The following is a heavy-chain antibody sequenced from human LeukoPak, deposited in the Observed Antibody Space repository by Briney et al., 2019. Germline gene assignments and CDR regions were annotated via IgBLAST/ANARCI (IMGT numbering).Heavy chain of an antibody. Sequence: GGSLRLSCAASGFTFSSYSMNWVRQAPGKGLEWVSYISSSGSTIYYADSVKGRFTISRDNAKNSLYQQMNSLRAEDTAVYYCARDPWGAVAGSDYWGQGTLVTVSS. D-gene: IGHD6-19*01. CDR1: GFTFSSYS. V-gene: IGHV3-48*04. CDR2: ISSSGSTI. J-gene: IGHJ4*02. CDR3: ARDPWGAVAGSDY.